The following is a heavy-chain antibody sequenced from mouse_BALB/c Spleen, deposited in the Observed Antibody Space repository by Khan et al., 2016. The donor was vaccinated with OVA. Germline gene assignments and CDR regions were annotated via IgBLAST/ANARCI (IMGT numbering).Heavy chain of an antibody. D-gene: IGHD2-1*01. CDR2: IYPGSGNT. J-gene: IGHJ3*01. CDR3: ARDGGNYGWFTY. CDR1: GYGFTDYW. Sequence: QVQLQQSGAELVRPGTSVKISCKASGYGFTDYWLGWIKQRPGHGLEWIGDIYPGSGNTYYNENFKGKATLTADKSSSTAYMQLSGLTSEDSAVYCCARDGGNYGWFTYWGQGTLVTVSA. V-gene: IGHV1-63*01.